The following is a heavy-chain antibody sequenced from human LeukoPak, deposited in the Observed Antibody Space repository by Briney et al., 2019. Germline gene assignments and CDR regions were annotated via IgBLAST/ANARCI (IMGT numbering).Heavy chain of an antibody. CDR3: ARAGAVGY. J-gene: IGHJ4*02. V-gene: IGHV1-2*02. CDR2: INPNSGGT. CDR1: GGTFSSYA. D-gene: IGHD2-8*02. Sequence: ASVKVSCKASGGTFSSYAISWVRQAPGQGLEWMGWINPNSGGTNYAQKFQGRVTMTRDTSISTAYMELSRLRSDDTAVYYCARAGAVGYWGQGTLVTVSS.